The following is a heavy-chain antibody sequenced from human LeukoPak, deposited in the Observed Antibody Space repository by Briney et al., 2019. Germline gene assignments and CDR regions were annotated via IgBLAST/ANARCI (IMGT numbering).Heavy chain of an antibody. J-gene: IGHJ3*02. CDR2: IHYTGTT. CDR1: GGFINNHY. D-gene: IGHD1-26*01. Sequence: PSETLSLTCIVSGGFINNHYWTWIRQTPGKGLEWIGDIHYTGTTKFNPSLKSRVTISVDTSKNQFSLELSSVTATDTAVYFCATNRAGTYDRPFEIWGQGTMVTVSS. V-gene: IGHV4-59*08. CDR3: ATNRAGTYDRPFEI.